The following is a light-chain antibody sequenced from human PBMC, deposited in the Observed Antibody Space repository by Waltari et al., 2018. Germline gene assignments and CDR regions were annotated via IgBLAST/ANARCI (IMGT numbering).Light chain of an antibody. Sequence: IVMTQSPATLSVSPGERVTLSCRASQSVNNKLAWYQQKPGQAPRLLIYDASTRATGIPTSFSGSGSGTEFTITISSLQSEDFAVYYCQQYSDWPLTFGGGTKVEIK. CDR1: QSVNNK. V-gene: IGKV3-15*01. CDR2: DAS. J-gene: IGKJ4*01. CDR3: QQYSDWPLT.